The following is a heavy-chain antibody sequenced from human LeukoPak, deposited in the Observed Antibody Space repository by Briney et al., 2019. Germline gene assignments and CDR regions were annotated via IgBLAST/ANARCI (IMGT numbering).Heavy chain of an antibody. Sequence: GESLRISCKGSGYSFTSYWISWVRQMPGKGLEWMGRIDPSDSYTNYSPSFQGHVTISADKSISTAYLQWSSLKASDTAMYYCARLDYGGNSGKNWFDPWGQGTLVTVSS. D-gene: IGHD4-23*01. CDR1: GYSFTSYW. CDR2: IDPSDSYT. CDR3: ARLDYGGNSGKNWFDP. J-gene: IGHJ5*02. V-gene: IGHV5-10-1*01.